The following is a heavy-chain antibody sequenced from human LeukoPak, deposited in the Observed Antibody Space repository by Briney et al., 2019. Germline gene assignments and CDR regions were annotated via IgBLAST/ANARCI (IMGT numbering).Heavy chain of an antibody. V-gene: IGHV4-31*03. J-gene: IGHJ4*02. CDR2: IYYSRST. CDR1: GGSISSGGYY. Sequence: SETLSLTCTVSGGSISSGGYYWSWIRQHPGKGLEWIGYIYYSRSTYYNPSLKSRVTISVDTSKNQFSLKLSSVTAADTAVYHCARDPSLHYGGNSGTNDYWGQGTLVTVSS. D-gene: IGHD4-23*01. CDR3: ARDPSLHYGGNSGTNDY.